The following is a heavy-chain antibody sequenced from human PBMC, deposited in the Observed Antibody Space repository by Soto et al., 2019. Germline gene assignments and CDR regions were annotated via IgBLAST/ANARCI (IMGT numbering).Heavy chain of an antibody. CDR1: GFTFSTYA. J-gene: IGHJ4*02. CDR3: VRGTYSRRPDEGEF. CDR2: ITRTGNYI. Sequence: EVQLVESGGGLVQPGGSLRLSCTASGFTFSTYAMNWVRQAPGKGLEWVSSITRTGNYIYYADSLKGRFTISRDNAKISLYLEMNNLRAEDTAVYFCVRGTYSRRPDEGEFWGQGTLLTVSS. D-gene: IGHD6-13*01. V-gene: IGHV3-21*02.